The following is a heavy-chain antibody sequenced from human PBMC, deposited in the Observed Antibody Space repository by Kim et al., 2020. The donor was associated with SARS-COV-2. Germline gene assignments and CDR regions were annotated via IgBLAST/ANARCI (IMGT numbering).Heavy chain of an antibody. V-gene: IGHV3-43*02. CDR3: AKGGSGSYPSSRYFDS. CDR1: GFTFDNYV. J-gene: IGHJ5*01. Sequence: GGSLRLSCEASGFTFDNYVMHWVRQTPGKGLEWVAVITGNSGTIYYADSVKGRFIVSRDNSKHSPYLQMNSLRVEDTAFYYCAKGGSGSYPSSRYFDSWG. D-gene: IGHD3-10*01. CDR2: ITGNSGTI.